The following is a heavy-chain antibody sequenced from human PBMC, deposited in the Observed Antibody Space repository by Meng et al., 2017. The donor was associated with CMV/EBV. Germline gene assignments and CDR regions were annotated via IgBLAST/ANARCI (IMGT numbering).Heavy chain of an antibody. CDR2: INQYGSDT. Sequence: GESLKISCAASGFTFSSHWMTWVRQAPGKGLEWVANINQYGSDTNYVDSVKGRFIVSRDTAQSLVYLQMNSLRADDTAVYFCARGRTSVTTNWGQGTLVTVSS. CDR1: GFTFSSHW. D-gene: IGHD4-17*01. J-gene: IGHJ4*02. V-gene: IGHV3-7*01. CDR3: ARGRTSVTTN.